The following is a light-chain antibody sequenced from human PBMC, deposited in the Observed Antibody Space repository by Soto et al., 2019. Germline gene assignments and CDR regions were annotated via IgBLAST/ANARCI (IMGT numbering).Light chain of an antibody. CDR1: QSVSYTSNNKPY. V-gene: IGKV4-1*01. CDR3: QQYYASPFT. J-gene: IGKJ3*01. Sequence: IVMTQFPGSLALSLGERATINCRSSQSVSYTSNNKPYLAWFQQRPSQPPKLIIYWASIRESGVPGRFSGSGSGTEFTLTISSLQAEDVALYYCQQYYASPFTFGPGTKVEI. CDR2: WAS.